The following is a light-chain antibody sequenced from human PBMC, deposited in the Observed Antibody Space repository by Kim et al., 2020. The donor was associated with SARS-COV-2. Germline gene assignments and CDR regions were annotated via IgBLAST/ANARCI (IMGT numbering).Light chain of an antibody. CDR2: GAS. J-gene: IGKJ5*01. CDR3: QQYNNWPPDT. CDR1: QSVRSN. Sequence: EIVMTQSPATLSVSPGERATLSCRASQSVRSNLDWYQQKPGQAPRLPIYGASTRATGIPARFSGSGSGTEFTLTISSLQSEDFAVYFCQQYNNWPPDTFGQGTRLEIK. V-gene: IGKV3-15*01.